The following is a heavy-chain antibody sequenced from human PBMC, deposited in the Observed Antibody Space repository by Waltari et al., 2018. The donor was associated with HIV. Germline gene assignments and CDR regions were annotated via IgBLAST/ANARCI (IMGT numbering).Heavy chain of an antibody. CDR1: GLPFSSYA. CDR2: LSGSGAST. V-gene: IGHV3-23*01. CDR3: AKDSNYDSSGPIDY. J-gene: IGHJ4*02. D-gene: IGHD3-22*01. Sequence: EVQLLESGGGLVQPGGSLRLSCAASGLPFSSYAMSWVRQAPGKGLEWVSALSGSGASTYYADSVKGRFTISRDNSKNTLYLQMNRLRADDTAVYYCAKDSNYDSSGPIDYWGQGTLVTVSS.